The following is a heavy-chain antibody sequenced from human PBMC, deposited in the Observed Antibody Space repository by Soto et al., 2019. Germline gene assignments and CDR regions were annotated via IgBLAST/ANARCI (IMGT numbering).Heavy chain of an antibody. CDR2: IYYSGST. Sequence: PSETLSLTCTVSGGSISSGGYYWSWIRQHPGKGLEWIGYIYYSGSTYYNPSLKSRVTISVDTSKNQFSLKLSSVTAADTAVYYCARVGTVTRTIDYWGQGTLVTVSS. D-gene: IGHD4-17*01. V-gene: IGHV4-31*03. CDR1: GGSISSGGYY. J-gene: IGHJ4*02. CDR3: ARVGTVTRTIDY.